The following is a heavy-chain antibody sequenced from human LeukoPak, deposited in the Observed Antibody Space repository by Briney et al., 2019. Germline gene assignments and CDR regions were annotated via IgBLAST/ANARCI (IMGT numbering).Heavy chain of an antibody. J-gene: IGHJ5*02. CDR2: INPNSGDT. Sequence: ASLKVSCKASGYTFTLYYMYWVLQAPGHGLEWMGRINPNSGDTDYAQNVQGRVTMTRDTSISTAYMELTNLRSDDTAVYYCARGYCSGGTCYLGENWFDPWGQGTLVTVSS. D-gene: IGHD2-15*01. CDR3: ARGYCSGGTCYLGENWFDP. CDR1: GYTFTLYY. V-gene: IGHV1-2*06.